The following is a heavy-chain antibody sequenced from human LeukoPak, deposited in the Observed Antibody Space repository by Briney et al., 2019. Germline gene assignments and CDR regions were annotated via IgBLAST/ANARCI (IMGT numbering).Heavy chain of an antibody. CDR3: ARTDDYSNLFDP. CDR2: IYSSGST. V-gene: IGHV4-38-2*02. D-gene: IGHD4-11*01. CDR1: GYSISSGYY. Sequence: SETLSLTCTVSGYSISSGYYWGWIRQPAGKGLEWIGRIYSSGSTDYSPSLKSRVTISVDTSKNQFSLKLSSVTAADTAVYYCARTDDYSNLFDPWGQGTLVTVSS. J-gene: IGHJ5*02.